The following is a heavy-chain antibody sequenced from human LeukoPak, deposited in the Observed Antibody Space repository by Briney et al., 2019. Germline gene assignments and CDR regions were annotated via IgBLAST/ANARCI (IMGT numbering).Heavy chain of an antibody. CDR3: ARFGGYYFDY. Sequence: PSETLSLTCTVSGGSVSSGSYYWSWIRQPPGKGLEWIGYMYYSGSTNYNPSLKSRVTISVDTSRNQFSLKLSSVTAADTAVYYCARFGGYYFDYWGQGTLVTVSS. J-gene: IGHJ4*02. CDR2: MYYSGST. V-gene: IGHV4-61*01. D-gene: IGHD3-10*01. CDR1: GGSVSSGSYY.